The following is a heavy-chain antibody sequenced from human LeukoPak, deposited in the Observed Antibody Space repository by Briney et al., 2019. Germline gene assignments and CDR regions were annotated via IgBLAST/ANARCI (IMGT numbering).Heavy chain of an antibody. D-gene: IGHD4-17*01. V-gene: IGHV1-18*01. J-gene: IGHJ4*02. Sequence: ASVKVSCKASGYTFTSYGISWVRQAPGQGLEWMGWISAYNGNTNYAQKLQGRVTMTTDTSTSTAYMELRSLRSDDTAVYYCARDLHRYGDYGSIYYWGQGTLVTVSS. CDR1: GYTFTSYG. CDR2: ISAYNGNT. CDR3: ARDLHRYGDYGSIYY.